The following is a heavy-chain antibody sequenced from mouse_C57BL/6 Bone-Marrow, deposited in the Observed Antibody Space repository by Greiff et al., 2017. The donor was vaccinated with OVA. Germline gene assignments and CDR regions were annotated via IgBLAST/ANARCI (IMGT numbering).Heavy chain of an antibody. Sequence: EVMLVESGGGLVKPGGSLKLSCAASGFTFSDYGMHWVRQAPEKGLEWVAYISSGSSTIYYADTVKGRFTISRDNAKNTLFLQMTSLRSEDTAMYYCARFYDYGTGDYWGQGTSVTVSS. CDR2: ISSGSSTI. D-gene: IGHD2-4*01. CDR1: GFTFSDYG. CDR3: ARFYDYGTGDY. J-gene: IGHJ4*01. V-gene: IGHV5-17*01.